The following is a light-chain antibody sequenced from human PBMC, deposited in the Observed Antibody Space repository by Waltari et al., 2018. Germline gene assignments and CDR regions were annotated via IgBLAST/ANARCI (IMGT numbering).Light chain of an antibody. CDR3: AAWDDSLSGLV. CDR2: KNN. CDR1: SSNIGNNY. V-gene: IGLV1-47*01. Sequence: QSVLTPPPSASGTPGQRVTISCSGSSSNIGNNYVYWYQHLPGAAPKLLIFKNNQRPSGVPDRFSDSKSGTSASLAISGLRSEDEADYYCAAWDDSLSGLVFGGGTKLSVL. J-gene: IGLJ3*02.